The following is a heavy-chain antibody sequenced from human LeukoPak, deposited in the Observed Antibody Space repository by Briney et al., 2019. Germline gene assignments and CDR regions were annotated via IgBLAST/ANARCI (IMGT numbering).Heavy chain of an antibody. J-gene: IGHJ6*02. CDR1: GGSFSGYY. Sequence: SETLSLTCAVYGGSFSGYYWSWIRQPPGKGLEWIGYIYYSGSTNYNPSLKSRVTISVDTSKNQFSLKLSSVTAADTAVYYCARHGPALLWFGELHYYYYGMDVWGQGTTVTVSS. D-gene: IGHD3-10*01. CDR2: IYYSGST. V-gene: IGHV4-59*08. CDR3: ARHGPALLWFGELHYYYYGMDV.